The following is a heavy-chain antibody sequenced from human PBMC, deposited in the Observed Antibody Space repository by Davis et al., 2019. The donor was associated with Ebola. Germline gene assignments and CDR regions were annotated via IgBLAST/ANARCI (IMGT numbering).Heavy chain of an antibody. CDR2: IYTGDSDT. V-gene: IGHV5-51*01. CDR3: ARQSAAGYYYYYGMDV. Sequence: GESLKISCKDSGNSFTSHWIGWVRQMPGKGLDWMGIIYTGDSDTRYSPSFRGQVTISADKSMKTAFLQWSSLKASDSGMYYCARQSAAGYYYYYGMDVWGQGTTVTVSS. CDR1: GNSFTSHW. J-gene: IGHJ6*02. D-gene: IGHD6-13*01.